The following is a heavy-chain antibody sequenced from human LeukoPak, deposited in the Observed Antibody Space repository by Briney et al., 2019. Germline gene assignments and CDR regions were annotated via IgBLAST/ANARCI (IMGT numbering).Heavy chain of an antibody. V-gene: IGHV4-31*03. J-gene: IGHJ4*02. Sequence: SETLSLTCTVSGGSISSGGYYWSWIRQHPGKGLEWIGYIYYSGSTYYNPSLKSRVTISVDTSKIQFSLKLSSVTAADTAVYYCARSDNWKLSVDYWGQGTLVTVSS. D-gene: IGHD1-20*01. CDR2: IYYSGST. CDR3: ARSDNWKLSVDY. CDR1: GGSISSGGYY.